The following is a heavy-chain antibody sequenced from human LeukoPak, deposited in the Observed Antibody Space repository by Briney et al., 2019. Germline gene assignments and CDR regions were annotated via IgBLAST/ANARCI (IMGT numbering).Heavy chain of an antibody. CDR1: GFTFSDYY. CDR3: ARDQGSSTGGESEIWFDP. V-gene: IGHV3-11*04. J-gene: IGHJ5*02. CDR2: ISSSGTTI. Sequence: GGSLRLSCAASGFTFSDYYMNWIRQAQGKGLEWVSYISSSGTTIYYADFVKGRFTISRDNAKDSLYLQMNSLRAEDTAVYYCARDQGSSTGGESEIWFDPWGQGTLVTVSS. D-gene: IGHD2-2*01.